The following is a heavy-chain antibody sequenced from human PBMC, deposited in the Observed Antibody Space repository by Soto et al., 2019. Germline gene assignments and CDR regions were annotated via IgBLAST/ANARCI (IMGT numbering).Heavy chain of an antibody. CDR2: IIPIFGAA. D-gene: IGHD1-20*01. CDR3: ARGGITGTTSRYYYYGMDV. Sequence: SVKVSCKASGGTFSSYAISWVRQAPGQGLEWMGGIIPIFGAANYEQRFQGRVTITADESTSTAYMELSSLRSEDTAVYFCARGGITGTTSRYYYYGMDVWGRGNTVTVSS. V-gene: IGHV1-69*13. CDR1: GGTFSSYA. J-gene: IGHJ6*02.